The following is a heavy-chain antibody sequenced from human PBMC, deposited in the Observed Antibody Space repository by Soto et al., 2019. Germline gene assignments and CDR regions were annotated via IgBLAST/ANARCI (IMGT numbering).Heavy chain of an antibody. J-gene: IGHJ3*02. Sequence: QVQLVQSGAEVKKPGASVKVSCKASGYTFTSYGISWVRQAPGQGLEWMGWISPYNGNTNYAQKLQGRVTMTTDTSTSTAYMELRSLRSDDTAVYYCARESADIVVVVAATPGAFDIWGQGTMVTVSS. CDR1: GYTFTSYG. CDR3: ARESADIVVVVAATPGAFDI. V-gene: IGHV1-18*01. D-gene: IGHD2-15*01. CDR2: ISPYNGNT.